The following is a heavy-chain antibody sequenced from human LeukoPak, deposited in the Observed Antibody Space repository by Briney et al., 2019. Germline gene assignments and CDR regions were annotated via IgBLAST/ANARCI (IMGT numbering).Heavy chain of an antibody. D-gene: IGHD4-17*01. CDR2: ISAYNGNT. V-gene: IGHV1-18*01. Sequence: ASVKVSCKASGYTFTCYGISWVRQAPGQGLEWMGWISAYNGNTNYAQKLQGRVTMTTDTSTSTAYMELRSLRSDDTAVYYCARDGAGLAVTTSWFDPWGQGTLVTVSS. J-gene: IGHJ5*02. CDR3: ARDGAGLAVTTSWFDP. CDR1: GYTFTCYG.